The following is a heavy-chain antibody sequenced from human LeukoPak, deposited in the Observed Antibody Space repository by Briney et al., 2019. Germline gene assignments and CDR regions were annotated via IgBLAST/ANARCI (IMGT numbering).Heavy chain of an antibody. CDR3: TSFIVGASRVDY. D-gene: IGHD1-26*01. J-gene: IGHJ4*02. V-gene: IGHV3-73*01. CDR2: IKSKANSYAT. Sequence: PGGSLRLSCATSGFTFSGSAMHWVRQASGKGLEWVGHIKSKANSYATSYAASVKGRFTISRDDSKNTAYLQMRSLKAGDTAVYYRTSFIVGASRVDYWGQGTLVTVSS. CDR1: GFTFSGSA.